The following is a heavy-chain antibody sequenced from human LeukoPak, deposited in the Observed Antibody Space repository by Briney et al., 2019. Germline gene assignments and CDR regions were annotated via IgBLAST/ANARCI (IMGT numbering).Heavy chain of an antibody. D-gene: IGHD3-9*01. CDR3: ARLLRYFDWYTLSGLGSYYYYMDV. CDR2: IYYSGST. CDR1: GGSISSYY. J-gene: IGHJ6*03. Sequence: PSETLTLTCTVSGGSISSYYWSWIRQPPGKGLEWIGYIYYSGSTNYNPSLKSRVTISVDTSKNQFSLKLSSVTAADTAVYYCARLLRYFDWYTLSGLGSYYYYMDVWGKGTTVTISS. V-gene: IGHV4-59*01.